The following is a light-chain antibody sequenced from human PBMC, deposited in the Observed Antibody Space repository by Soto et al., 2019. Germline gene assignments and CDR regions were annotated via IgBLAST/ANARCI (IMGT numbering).Light chain of an antibody. CDR2: GAS. J-gene: IGKJ1*01. CDR3: QQYGSSPRT. CDR1: QSVSSSY. V-gene: IGKV3-20*01. Sequence: DIVLTQSPGTLSLSPGERATLSFRASQSVSSSYLAWYQQKPGQAPRLLIYGASSRATGIPDRFSGSGSGTDFALTISRLEPEDFAVYYCQQYGSSPRTFGQGTKVDI.